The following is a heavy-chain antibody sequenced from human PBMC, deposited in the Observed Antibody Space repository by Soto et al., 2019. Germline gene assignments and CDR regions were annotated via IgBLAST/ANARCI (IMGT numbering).Heavy chain of an antibody. J-gene: IGHJ4*02. CDR1: GGSFSGYY. CDR2: INHSGST. V-gene: IGHV4-34*01. D-gene: IGHD2-8*02. Sequence: QVQLQQWGAGLLKPSETLSLTCAVYGGSFSGYYWSWIRQPPGKGLEWIGEINHSGSTNYNPSLKRRVTISVDTSKNQFSLKLSSVTAADPAVYYCARARVVYIDYWGQGTLVTVSS. CDR3: ARARVVYIDY.